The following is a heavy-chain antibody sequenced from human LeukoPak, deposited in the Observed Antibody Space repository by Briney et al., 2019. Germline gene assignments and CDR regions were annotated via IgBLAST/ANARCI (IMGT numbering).Heavy chain of an antibody. V-gene: IGHV4-59*08. CDR3: ARQATLLAGRLEAGGFDI. J-gene: IGHJ3*02. D-gene: IGHD3-3*01. Sequence: SETLSLTCSVSGGSFSDYYWNWIRQSPGKGLEWIGYIYPSGSTDYNPPLKSRVTMSTDTSKNQISLKLTSVTAAATAVYFCARQATLLAGRLEAGGFDIWGRGTMVTVSS. CDR1: GGSFSDYY. CDR2: IYPSGST.